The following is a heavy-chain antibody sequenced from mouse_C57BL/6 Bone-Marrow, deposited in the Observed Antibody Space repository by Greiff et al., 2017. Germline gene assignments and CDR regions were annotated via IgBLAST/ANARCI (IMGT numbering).Heavy chain of an antibody. V-gene: IGHV5-12*01. CDR2: ISNGGGST. CDR1: GFSFSDYY. Sequence: EVKVVESGGGLVQPGGSLKLSCAASGFSFSDYYMYWVRQAPEKRLEWVAYISNGGGSTYYPDTVKGRFTISRDNAKNTLYLQMSRLKSEDTAMYYCARQDYFSFAYWGQGTLVTVSA. D-gene: IGHD1-1*02. CDR3: ARQDYFSFAY. J-gene: IGHJ3*01.